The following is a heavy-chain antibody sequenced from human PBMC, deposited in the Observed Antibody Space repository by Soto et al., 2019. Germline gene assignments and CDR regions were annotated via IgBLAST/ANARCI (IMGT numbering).Heavy chain of an antibody. D-gene: IGHD2-2*01. J-gene: IGHJ5*02. Sequence: PSETLSLTCTVSGVSINSDDNYWSWARQPPGKGLEWIGYIYHSGSTSYNPSLKSRLMISIDTSKNQFSLTLSSVTAADTAVYYSARDNQRRAYNWFDPWGQGTLVTVSS. CDR2: IYHSGST. CDR1: GVSINSDDNY. V-gene: IGHV4-30-4*01. CDR3: ARDNQRRAYNWFDP.